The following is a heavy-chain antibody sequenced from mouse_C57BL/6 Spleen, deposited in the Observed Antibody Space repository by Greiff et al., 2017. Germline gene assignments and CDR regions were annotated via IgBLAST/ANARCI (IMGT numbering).Heavy chain of an antibody. CDR1: GYAFSSYW. D-gene: IGHD4-1*01. Sequence: QVQLQQSGAELVKPGASVKISCKASGYAFSSYWMNWVKQRPGTGLEWIGQIYPGDGDTNYNGKFKGKATLTADKSSSTAYMQLSSLTSEDSAVYFCARSPLTGTGWYFDVWGTGTTVTVSS. CDR3: ARSPLTGTGWYFDV. CDR2: IYPGDGDT. V-gene: IGHV1-80*01. J-gene: IGHJ1*03.